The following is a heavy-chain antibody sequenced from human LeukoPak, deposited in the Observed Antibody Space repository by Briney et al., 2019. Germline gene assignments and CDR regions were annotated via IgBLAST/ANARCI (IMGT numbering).Heavy chain of an antibody. D-gene: IGHD3-10*01. CDR3: AMYGSGSYYNAN. Sequence: SSETLSLTCALYGGSFTGYYWRWIRQPPGKGLEWIGEINHSGSTKYNPSLKSRVTISVDKSKNQFSLKLSPVTAADTAVYYCAMYGSGSYYNANWGQGTLVTVSS. CDR2: INHSGST. V-gene: IGHV4-34*01. CDR1: GGSFTGYY. J-gene: IGHJ4*02.